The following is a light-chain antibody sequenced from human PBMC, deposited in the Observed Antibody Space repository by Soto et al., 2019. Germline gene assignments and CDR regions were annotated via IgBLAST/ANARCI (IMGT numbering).Light chain of an antibody. CDR3: SSYTSSSTRL. CDR1: SNDVGGYNY. Sequence: QSVLTQPASVSGSPGQSITISCTGTSNDVGGYNYVSWYQQHPGKAPNLIIYEVINRPSGVSHRFSGSKSGNTASLTISGLQAEGEADYYCSSYTSSSTRLFGSGTKVTVL. CDR2: EVI. V-gene: IGLV2-14*03. J-gene: IGLJ1*01.